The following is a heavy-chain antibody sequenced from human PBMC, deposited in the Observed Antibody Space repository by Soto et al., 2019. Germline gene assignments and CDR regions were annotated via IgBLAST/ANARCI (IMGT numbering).Heavy chain of an antibody. Sequence: APVKATSKASGYAFTSYYLHWVRQAPRQGLEWMGIINPSGGSTSYAQKFQGRVTMTRDTSTSTVYMELSSLRSEDTAVYYCARGAHGGKGGGDDAFDIWGQGTMVSVSS. J-gene: IGHJ3*02. D-gene: IGHD2-15*01. CDR2: INPSGGST. CDR1: GYAFTSYY. CDR3: ARGAHGGKGGGDDAFDI. V-gene: IGHV1-46*03.